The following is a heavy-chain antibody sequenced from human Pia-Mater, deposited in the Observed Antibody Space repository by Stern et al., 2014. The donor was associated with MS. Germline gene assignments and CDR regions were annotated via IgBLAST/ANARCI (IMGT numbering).Heavy chain of an antibody. CDR3: ARAIEGRLVGY. Sequence: QVQLVESGAEVKKPGASVKVSCKASGDTFTNYYMHWVRQAPGQGLEWMGIINPGDGSTSYAQKFQGRVTMTRDTSTSTVYMELSSLRYEDTAVYYCARAIEGRLVGYWGQGTLVTVSS. V-gene: IGHV1-46*01. D-gene: IGHD3-9*01. J-gene: IGHJ4*02. CDR2: INPGDGST. CDR1: GDTFTNYY.